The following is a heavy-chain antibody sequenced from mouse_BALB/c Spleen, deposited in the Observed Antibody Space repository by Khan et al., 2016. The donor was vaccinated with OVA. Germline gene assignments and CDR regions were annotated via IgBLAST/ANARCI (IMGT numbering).Heavy chain of an antibody. CDR3: TRSGYGNFAY. CDR1: GYTFTSYY. D-gene: IGHD2-1*01. CDR2: INPSDDDT. V-gene: IGHV1S81*02. Sequence: QVQLQQSGAELVKPGASVKLSCKASGYTFTSYYMYWVKQRPGQGLEWIGEINPSDDDTNFNEKFKSKATLTVDKSSSTAYMQLSSLTSEDSAVYNCTRSGYGNFAYWGQGTLVTVSA. J-gene: IGHJ3*01.